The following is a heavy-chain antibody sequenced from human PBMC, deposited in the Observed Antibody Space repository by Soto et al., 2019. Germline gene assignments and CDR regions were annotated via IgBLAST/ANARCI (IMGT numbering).Heavy chain of an antibody. CDR1: GFTFSDHY. CDR2: IRNKANSYTT. J-gene: IGHJ4*02. CDR3: TRAGMVATAYYFDY. D-gene: IGHD5-18*01. V-gene: IGHV3-72*01. Sequence: EVQLVESGGGLVQPGGSLRLSCAASGFTFSDHYMDWVRQAPGKGLEWVGRIRNKANSYTTEYAASVKGRFTSSRDDSKGSLYLQRSSLKAEDTAVYYCTRAGMVATAYYFDYWGQGTLVTVSS.